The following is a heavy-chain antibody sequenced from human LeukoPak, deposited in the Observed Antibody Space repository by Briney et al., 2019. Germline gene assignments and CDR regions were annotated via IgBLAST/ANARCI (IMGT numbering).Heavy chain of an antibody. V-gene: IGHV1-2*02. CDR1: GYTFTGYY. J-gene: IGHJ4*02. CDR3: ARYSSWFPNDY. D-gene: IGHD3-10*01. Sequence: GASVKVSCKASGYTFTGYYMHWVRRAPGQGLGWMGRINPNSGGTNYAQKFRGRVTMTRDTSISTAYMELSRLRSDDTAVYYCARYSSWFPNDYWGQGTLVTVSS. CDR2: INPNSGGT.